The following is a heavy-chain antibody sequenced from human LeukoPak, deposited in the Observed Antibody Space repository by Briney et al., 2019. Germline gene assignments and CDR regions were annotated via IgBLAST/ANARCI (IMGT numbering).Heavy chain of an antibody. CDR3: AKDSYSSGWYDAFDI. D-gene: IGHD6-19*01. V-gene: IGHV3-30*02. Sequence: PGGSLRLSCAASGFTFSSYGMHWVRQAPGKGLEWVAFIRYDGSNKYYADSVKGRFTISRDNSKNTLYLQMNSLRAEDTAVYYCAKDSYSSGWYDAFDIWGQGTMVTVSS. CDR2: IRYDGSNK. CDR1: GFTFSSYG. J-gene: IGHJ3*02.